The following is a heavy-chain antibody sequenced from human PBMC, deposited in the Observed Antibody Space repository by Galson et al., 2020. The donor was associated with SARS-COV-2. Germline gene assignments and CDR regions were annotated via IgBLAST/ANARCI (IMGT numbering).Heavy chain of an antibody. Sequence: GGSLRLSCATSGFTFNSAWMSWVRQAPGKGLEWVGRIKSKADGETTDYAAHVKGRITISRDDSENTLSLQMNSLKTEDTAVYYCTTGGDQWFFPAYWGQGTLVTVSS. V-gene: IGHV3-15*01. CDR3: TTGGDQWFFPAY. J-gene: IGHJ4*02. CDR1: GFTFNSAW. CDR2: IKSKADGETT. D-gene: IGHD2-2*01.